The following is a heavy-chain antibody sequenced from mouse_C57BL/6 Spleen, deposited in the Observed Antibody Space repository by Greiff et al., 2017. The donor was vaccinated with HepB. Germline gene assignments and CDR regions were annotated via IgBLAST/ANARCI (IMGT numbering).Heavy chain of an antibody. V-gene: IGHV1-61*01. CDR2: IYPSDSET. CDR3: ARSYGSSSWYFDV. CDR1: GYTFTSYW. J-gene: IGHJ1*03. Sequence: QVQLQQPGAELVRPGSSVKLSCKASGYTFTSYWMDWVKQRPGLGLEWIGNIYPSDSETHYNQKFKDKATLTVDKSSSTAYMQLSSLTSEDSAVYYCARSYGSSSWYFDVWGTGTTVTVSS. D-gene: IGHD1-1*01.